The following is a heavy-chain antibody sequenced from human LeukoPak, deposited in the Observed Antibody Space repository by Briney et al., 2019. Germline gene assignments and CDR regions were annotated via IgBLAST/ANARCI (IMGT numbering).Heavy chain of an antibody. CDR3: ARTSKYYDILTGYRSLYNWFDP. J-gene: IGHJ5*02. CDR2: ISAYNGNT. D-gene: IGHD3-9*01. CDR1: GYTLTSYG. Sequence: ASVKVSCRASGYTLTSYGISWVRQAPGQGLEWMGWISAYNGNTNYAQKLQGRVTMTTDTSTSTAYMELRSLRSDDTAVYYCARTSKYYDILTGYRSLYNWFDPWGQGTLVTVSS. V-gene: IGHV1-18*01.